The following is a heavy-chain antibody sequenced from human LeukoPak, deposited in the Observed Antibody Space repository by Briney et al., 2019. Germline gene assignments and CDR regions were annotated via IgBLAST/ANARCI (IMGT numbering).Heavy chain of an antibody. J-gene: IGHJ4*02. CDR3: ARRSQAGGTGIEY. CDR2: MNPKSGNT. D-gene: IGHD6-19*01. CDR1: VYTFTSDD. Sequence: ASLKVSCKASVYTFTSDDIKCGRQATGQGLWCMGWMNPKSGNTGYAQKFKGRVHMTRNTSISTAYIELSSLRSEDTAVYYCARRSQAGGTGIEYWGQGTLVTVSS. V-gene: IGHV1-8*01.